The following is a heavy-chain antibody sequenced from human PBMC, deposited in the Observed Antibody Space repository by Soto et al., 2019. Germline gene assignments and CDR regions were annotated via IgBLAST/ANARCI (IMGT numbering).Heavy chain of an antibody. CDR1: GGSISSGDYD. V-gene: IGHV4-30-4*01. J-gene: IGHJ4*02. CDR2: IYYSGST. D-gene: IGHD2-2*01. Sequence: LPVTGTVSGGSISSGDYDWSWIRQPPGKGLEWIGYIYYSGSTYYNPSLKTRVTISVDTSKNQFSLKLSSVTAEETDVYYCARSAPVPENGLGWYQPGASIDYWGQGTLVIVSS. CDR3: ARSAPVPENGLGWYQPGASIDY.